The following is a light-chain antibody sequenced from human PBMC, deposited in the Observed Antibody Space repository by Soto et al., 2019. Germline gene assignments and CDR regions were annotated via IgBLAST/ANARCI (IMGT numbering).Light chain of an antibody. CDR2: GAS. CDR3: QQYNDGLT. CDR1: QSVSSN. Sequence: IGMTQAPTPLSVSPGERATLSCRASQSVSSNLAWYQQKPGQAPRLLIYGASTRATGIPARFSGSGSGTEFTLTITSLQSEDFAVYFCQQYNDGLTFGGGTKVDIK. V-gene: IGKV3-15*01. J-gene: IGKJ4*01.